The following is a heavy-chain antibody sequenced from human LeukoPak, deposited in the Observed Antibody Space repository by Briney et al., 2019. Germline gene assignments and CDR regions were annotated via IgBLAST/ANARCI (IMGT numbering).Heavy chain of an antibody. Sequence: PWGSLRLSCAASGFTFSSYAMSWVRQAPGTGLEWVSAISGSGGSTYYADSVKGRFTISRDNSKNTLYLQMNSLRAEDTAVYYCAKGGDFWSEIDYWGQGTLVTVSS. CDR2: ISGSGGST. D-gene: IGHD3-3*01. J-gene: IGHJ4*02. CDR1: GFTFSSYA. V-gene: IGHV3-23*01. CDR3: AKGGDFWSEIDY.